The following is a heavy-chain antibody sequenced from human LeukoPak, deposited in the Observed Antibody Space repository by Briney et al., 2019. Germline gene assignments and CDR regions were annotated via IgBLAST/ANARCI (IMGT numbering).Heavy chain of an antibody. CDR2: ISGNSDYI. V-gene: IGHV3-21*06. D-gene: IGHD1-14*01. J-gene: IGHJ5*02. CDR1: GFISNTYS. CDR3: AREPLRGGWFDP. Sequence: GGSLRLSCAASGFISNTYSMNWVRQAPGKGLEWVSSISGNSDYIFYADSVKGRFTISRDNDKNLVSLQMNSLRADDTAVYYCAREPLRGGWFDPWGQGAQVTVSS.